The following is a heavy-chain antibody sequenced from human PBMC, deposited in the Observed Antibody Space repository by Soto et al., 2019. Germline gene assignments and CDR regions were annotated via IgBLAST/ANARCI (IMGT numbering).Heavy chain of an antibody. CDR3: GRAPQDYQLLGHPSFYLDV. D-gene: IGHD2-2*01. CDR2: ISVKNGNT. CDR1: GYTFTNFG. J-gene: IGHJ6*02. V-gene: IGHV1-18*01. Sequence: QVQLEQSGDEVKKPGASVKVSCKASGYTFTNFGISWVRQAPGQGLEWMGWISVKNGNTKYAQSPQGRVSVTTETSTNTAYMELRSLRSDDTAVFYCGRAPQDYQLLGHPSFYLDVWGQGTTVIVSS.